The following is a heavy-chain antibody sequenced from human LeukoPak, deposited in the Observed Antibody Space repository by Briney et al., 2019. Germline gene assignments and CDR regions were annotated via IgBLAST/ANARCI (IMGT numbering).Heavy chain of an antibody. V-gene: IGHV3-74*03. CDR3: AREINKWFDP. CDR2: ISPDGSTT. Sequence: GGSLRLSCAASGFTFSSHWMHWVRQAPGKGLVWVSRISPDGSTTKNADSVKGRFTISRDNARSTLFLQLNSLRAEDTAVYYCAREINKWFDPWGQGALVTVSS. CDR1: GFTFSSHW. J-gene: IGHJ5*02.